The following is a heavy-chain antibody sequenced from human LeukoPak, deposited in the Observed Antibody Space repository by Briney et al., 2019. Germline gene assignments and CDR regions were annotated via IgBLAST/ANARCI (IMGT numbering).Heavy chain of an antibody. D-gene: IGHD3-22*01. CDR3: ARDDSSGYYLGAFDI. V-gene: IGHV1-3*01. CDR2: INAGNGNT. CDR1: GYTFTSYA. Sequence: GASVKVSCKASGYTFTSYAMHWVRQAPGQRLEWMGWINAGNGNTKYSQKFQGRVTITRDTSASTAYMELSSLRSEDTAVYYCARDDSSGYYLGAFDIWGQGTMVTVSS. J-gene: IGHJ3*02.